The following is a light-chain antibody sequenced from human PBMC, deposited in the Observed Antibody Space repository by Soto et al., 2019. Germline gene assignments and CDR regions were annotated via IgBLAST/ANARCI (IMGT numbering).Light chain of an antibody. CDR2: GAS. CDR1: QSLSSNY. J-gene: IGKJ1*01. CDR3: QHYSSQT. V-gene: IGKV3-20*01. Sequence: EIVLTQSPDTLSLSPGERATLSCRTSQSLSSNYLAWYQQRPGQAPRLLIYGASSRATGIPDRFSGSGSGTDFTLSISRLEPEDLAVYFCQHYSSQTFGQGTKVDIK.